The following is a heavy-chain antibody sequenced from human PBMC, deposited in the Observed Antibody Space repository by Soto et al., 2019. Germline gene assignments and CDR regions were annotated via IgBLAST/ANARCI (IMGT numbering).Heavy chain of an antibody. CDR2: IYYSGST. J-gene: IGHJ4*02. D-gene: IGHD3-16*01. CDR1: GGSISSGGYY. CDR3: ARGVLH. V-gene: IGHV4-31*03. Sequence: QVQLQESGPGLVKPSQTLSLTCTVSGGSISSGGYYWSWIRQHPGKGLEWIVSIYYSGSTYYNPSPXSXXTISVDTSKHQFSLKLSSVTAADTAVYYCARGVLHWGQGTLVTVSS.